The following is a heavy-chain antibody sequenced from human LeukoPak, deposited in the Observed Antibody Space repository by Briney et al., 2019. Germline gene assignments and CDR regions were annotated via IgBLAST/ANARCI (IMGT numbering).Heavy chain of an antibody. D-gene: IGHD6-19*01. CDR1: GGTFSSYA. CDR3: ARDRTRTGYSSGWYHDY. Sequence: ASVKVSCKASGGTFSSYAISWVRQAPGQGLEWMGWINPNSGGTNYAQKFQGKVTMTRDTSISTAYMELSRLRSDDTAVYYCARDRTRTGYSSGWYHDYWGQGTLVTVSS. J-gene: IGHJ4*02. CDR2: INPNSGGT. V-gene: IGHV1-2*02.